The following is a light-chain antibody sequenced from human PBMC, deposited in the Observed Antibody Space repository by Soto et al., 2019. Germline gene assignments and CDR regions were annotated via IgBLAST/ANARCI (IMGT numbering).Light chain of an antibody. CDR3: SSYGTSSTYV. V-gene: IGLV2-14*03. CDR2: DVS. J-gene: IGLJ1*01. Sequence: QSALTQPASVSASPGQSITISCTGTSSDVGYYNYVSWYQQHPGKAPKLIIYDVSYRPSGVSDRFSGSKSGNTASLTISGLQAEDEADYYCSSYGTSSTYVFGSGTKVTVL. CDR1: SSDVGYYNY.